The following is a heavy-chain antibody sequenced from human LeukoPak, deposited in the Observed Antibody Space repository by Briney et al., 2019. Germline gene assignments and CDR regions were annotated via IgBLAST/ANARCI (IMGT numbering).Heavy chain of an antibody. J-gene: IGHJ6*03. CDR1: GGSISSSNW. CDR3: ARLHRGVVVVAATRRPYYYYYMDV. CDR2: IYHSGST. Sequence: PPGTLSLTCAVSGGSISSSNWWSWVRQPPGKGLEWIGEIYHSGSTNYNPSLRSRVTISVDKSKNQFSLKLSSVTAADTAVYYCARLHRGVVVVAATRRPYYYYYMDVWGKGTTVTVSS. D-gene: IGHD2-15*01. V-gene: IGHV4-4*03.